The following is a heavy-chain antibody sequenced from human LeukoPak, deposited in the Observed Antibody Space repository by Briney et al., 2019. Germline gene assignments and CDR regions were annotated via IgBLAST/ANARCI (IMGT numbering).Heavy chain of an antibody. CDR2: IYPGDSDT. D-gene: IGHD2-2*01. V-gene: IGHV5-51*01. CDR1: GYSFTSYW. CDR3: ARRDCSSTSWYAEYLQH. J-gene: IGHJ1*01. Sequence: GESLKISCKGSGYSFTSYWIGWVRQRPGKGLEWMGIIYPGDSDTRYSPSFQGQVTISADKSIRTAYLQWSSLKASDTAMYYCARRDCSSTSWYAEYLQHWGQGTLVTVSS.